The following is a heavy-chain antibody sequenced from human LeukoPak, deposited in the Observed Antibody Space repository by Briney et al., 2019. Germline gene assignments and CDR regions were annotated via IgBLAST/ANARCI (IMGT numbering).Heavy chain of an antibody. CDR1: GYTFTGYY. V-gene: IGHV1-2*02. J-gene: IGHJ6*03. D-gene: IGHD3-3*01. Sequence: ASVKVSCKASGYTFTGYYMHWVRQAPGQGLEWMGWINPNSGGTNYAQKFQGRVTMIRDTSISPAYMELSRLRSDDTAVYYCARDGARFLEWLPLDYYYYYMDVWGKGTTVTVSS. CDR3: ARDGARFLEWLPLDYYYYYMDV. CDR2: INPNSGGT.